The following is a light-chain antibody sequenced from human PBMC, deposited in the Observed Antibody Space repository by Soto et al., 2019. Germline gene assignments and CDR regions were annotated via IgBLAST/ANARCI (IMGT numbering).Light chain of an antibody. CDR1: QSISSW. CDR3: QQYNSYPLT. CDR2: KAS. J-gene: IGKJ4*01. V-gene: IGKV1-5*03. Sequence: DIQMTQSPSTLSASVGDRVTITCRASQSISSWLAWYQQNPGKAPNLLIYKASSLESAVPARFSGSGSGTEFALTISSLQPDDFATYYCQQYNSYPLTFGGGTKVEIK.